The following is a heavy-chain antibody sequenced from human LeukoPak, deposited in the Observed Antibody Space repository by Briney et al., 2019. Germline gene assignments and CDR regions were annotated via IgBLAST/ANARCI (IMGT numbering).Heavy chain of an antibody. CDR1: GGTLSSYA. CDR2: IIPIFSAS. V-gene: IGHV1-69*06. J-gene: IGHJ6*03. CDR3: ARGPILRFLERSQRYYYYMDV. D-gene: IGHD3-3*01. Sequence: SVTVSCMASGGTLSSYAIRWVRQAPGQWLEWMGGIIPIFSASNYAQKFQGRVTFTADKSTSTAYMELSGLSSEDAAVYYCARGPILRFLERSQRYYYYMDVWGKGTTVTVSS.